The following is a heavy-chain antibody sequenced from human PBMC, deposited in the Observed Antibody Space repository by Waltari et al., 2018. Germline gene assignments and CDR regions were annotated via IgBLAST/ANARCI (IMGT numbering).Heavy chain of an antibody. CDR2: IYSGGST. J-gene: IGHJ3*02. Sequence: EVQLLESGGGLVQPGGSLRLSCAASGFTFSSYAMSWVRQAPGEGLEWVSVIYSGGSTYYADSVKGRFTISRDNSKNTLYLQMNSLRAEDTAVYYCAKDGVAAAGNLDHDAFDIWGQGTMVTVSS. D-gene: IGHD6-13*01. CDR1: GFTFSSYA. V-gene: IGHV3-23*03. CDR3: AKDGVAAAGNLDHDAFDI.